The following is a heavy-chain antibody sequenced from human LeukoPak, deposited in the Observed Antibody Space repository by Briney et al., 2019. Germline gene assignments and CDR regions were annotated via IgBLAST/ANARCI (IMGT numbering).Heavy chain of an antibody. V-gene: IGHV4-59*01. Sequence: SETLSLTCTVSGGSISSYYWSWIRQPPGKGLEWIGYIYYSGTTNYNPSLKSRVTISVDTSKNQFSLKLSSVTAGDTAVYYCARGVYIAAAQYGYWGQGTLVTVSS. CDR2: IYYSGTT. D-gene: IGHD6-13*01. CDR3: ARGVYIAAAQYGY. CDR1: GGSISSYY. J-gene: IGHJ4*02.